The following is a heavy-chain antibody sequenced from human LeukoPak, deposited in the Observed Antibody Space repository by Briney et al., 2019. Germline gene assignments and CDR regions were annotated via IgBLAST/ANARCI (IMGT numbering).Heavy chain of an antibody. D-gene: IGHD2-15*01. CDR1: GYTFTSYF. J-gene: IGHJ6*02. CDR2: INPSGGTT. V-gene: IGHV1-46*01. CDR3: AAGYCSGGNCYPYYYGMDV. Sequence: GASVKVSCKASGYTFTSYFLHWVRQAPGQGLEWMAIINPSGGTTAYAQKVQGRVTMTRDMSTSTAYMELSSLRSEDTAVYYCAAGYCSGGNCYPYYYGMDVWGQGTTVTVSS.